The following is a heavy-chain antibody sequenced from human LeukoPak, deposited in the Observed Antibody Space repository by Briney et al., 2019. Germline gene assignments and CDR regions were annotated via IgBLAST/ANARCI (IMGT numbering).Heavy chain of an antibody. D-gene: IGHD2-2*01. CDR1: GFTFSSYS. V-gene: IGHV3-21*01. J-gene: IGHJ4*02. CDR2: ISSSSSYI. CDR3: ARVGCLRTLGDCSSFTSIDY. Sequence: GGSLRLSCAASGFTFSSYSMNWVRQAPGKGLEWVSSISSSSSYIYYADSVKGRFTIPTDNARNSLYLQMNSQRAEDTAVYYCARVGCLRTLGDCSSFTSIDYWGRGTLVTVSS.